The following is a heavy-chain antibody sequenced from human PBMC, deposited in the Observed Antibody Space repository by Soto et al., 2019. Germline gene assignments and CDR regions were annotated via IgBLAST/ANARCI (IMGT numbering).Heavy chain of an antibody. J-gene: IGHJ3*02. CDR3: AKVNEQRLVRQGFDI. CDR2: ISYDGSNK. V-gene: IGHV3-30*18. D-gene: IGHD6-19*01. Sequence: QVQLVESGGGVDQPGTSLRLSCAASGFTFSNYGIHWVRQAPGKGLEWVAVISYDGSNKYYTDSVKGRFTISRDNSQNTVYLQMSSLRVEDTAVYYCAKVNEQRLVRQGFDIWGQGTKVSVSS. CDR1: GFTFSNYG.